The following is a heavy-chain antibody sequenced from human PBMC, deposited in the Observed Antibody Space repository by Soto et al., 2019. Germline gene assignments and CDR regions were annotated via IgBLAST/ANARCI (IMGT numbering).Heavy chain of an antibody. CDR3: GRLEGLATISYYFDY. CDR2: VYYSGST. J-gene: IGHJ4*02. CDR1: GGSISSGDYY. V-gene: IGHV4-30-4*01. D-gene: IGHD3-9*01. Sequence: SETLSLTCTVSGGSISSGDYYWSWIRQPPGKGLEWIGYVYYSGSTYYNPSLESRVTISVDKSKNQFSLKLMSLSAADTAVYYCGRLEGLATISYYFDYWGQGALVTVSS.